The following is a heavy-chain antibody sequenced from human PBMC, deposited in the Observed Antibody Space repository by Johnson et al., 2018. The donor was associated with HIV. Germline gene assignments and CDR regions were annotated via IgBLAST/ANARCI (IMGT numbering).Heavy chain of an antibody. CDR3: ARDLIKQQFLEWLSEGYGVFDI. V-gene: IGHV3-30-3*01. J-gene: IGHJ3*02. CDR1: GFSLSNYW. D-gene: IGHD3-3*01. CDR2: ISYDGSNK. Sequence: QVQLVESGGGLVQTGGSLRLSCAASGFSLSNYWMSWVHQAPGKGLEWVGLISYDGSNKYYADSVKGRFIISRDNSKKTLDLQTNSLRAEDTAVYYCARDLIKQQFLEWLSEGYGVFDIWGQVTMVTVSS.